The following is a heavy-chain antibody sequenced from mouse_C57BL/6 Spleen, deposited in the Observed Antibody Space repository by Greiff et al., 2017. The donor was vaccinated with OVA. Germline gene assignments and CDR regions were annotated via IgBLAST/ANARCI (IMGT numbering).Heavy chain of an antibody. CDR1: GFTFSSYG. D-gene: IGHD1-1*01. CDR2: ISSGGSYT. CDR3: ARGGNGSRFAY. J-gene: IGHJ3*01. V-gene: IGHV5-6*01. Sequence: EVQRVESGGDLVKPGGSLKLSCAASGFTFSSYGMSWVRQTPDKRLEWVATISSGGSYTYYPDSVKGRFTISRDNAKNTLYLQMSSLKSEDTAMYYCARGGNGSRFAYWGQGTLVTVSA.